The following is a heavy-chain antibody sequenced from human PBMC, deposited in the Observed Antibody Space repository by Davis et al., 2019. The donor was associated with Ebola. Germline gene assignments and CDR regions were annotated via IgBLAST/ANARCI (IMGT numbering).Heavy chain of an antibody. D-gene: IGHD3-3*01. CDR1: GFTFSSYS. J-gene: IGHJ4*02. V-gene: IGHV3-48*01. CDR3: ARDNGDYDFWSGYYDY. CDR2: ISSSSSTI. Sequence: GESLKISCAASGFTFSSYSLNWVRQAPGKGLEWVSYISSSSSTIYYADSLKGRFTISRDNSKNTLYLQMNSLRAEDTAVYYCARDNGDYDFWSGYYDYWGQGTLVTVSS.